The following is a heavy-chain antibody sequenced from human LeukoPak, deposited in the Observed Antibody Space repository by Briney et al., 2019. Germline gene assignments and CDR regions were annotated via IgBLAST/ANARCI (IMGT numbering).Heavy chain of an antibody. CDR3: AKDSPRITMIVVVYPFDY. V-gene: IGHV3-23*01. D-gene: IGHD3-22*01. Sequence: PGGSLRLSCAASGFTFSSYAMSWVRQAPGKGLEWVSAISGSGGSTYYADSVKGRFTISRDNSKNTLYLQMNSLRAEDTAVYYCAKDSPRITMIVVVYPFDYWGQGTLVTVSS. CDR1: GFTFSSYA. CDR2: ISGSGGST. J-gene: IGHJ4*02.